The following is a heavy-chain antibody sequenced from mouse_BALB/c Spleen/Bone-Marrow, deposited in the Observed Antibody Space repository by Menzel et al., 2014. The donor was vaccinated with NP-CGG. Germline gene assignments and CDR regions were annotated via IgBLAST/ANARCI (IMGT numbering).Heavy chain of an antibody. Sequence: VQLKESGAELVKPGASVKLSCTASGFNIKDTYMHWVKQRPEQCLEWIGRIDPANGNTKYDPKFQGKATITADTSSNTAYLQLSSLTSEDTAVYYCAVYDYEGSAYWGQGTLVTVSA. CDR1: GFNIKDTY. CDR3: AVYDYEGSAY. D-gene: IGHD2-4*01. V-gene: IGHV14-3*02. J-gene: IGHJ3*01. CDR2: IDPANGNT.